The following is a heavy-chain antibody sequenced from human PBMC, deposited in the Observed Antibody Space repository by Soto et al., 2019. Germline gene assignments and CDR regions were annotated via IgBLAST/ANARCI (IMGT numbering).Heavy chain of an antibody. CDR1: GYTFTGYY. D-gene: IGHD4-4*01. Sequence: ASVKVSCKASGYTFTGYYMHWVRQAPGQGLEWMGWINPNSGGTNYAQKFQGWVTISADKFTGTAYMELTGLRSDDTAVYYCAGDPDSHYNDSHASSYPWGQGTLVTVSS. CDR2: INPNSGGT. V-gene: IGHV1-2*04. CDR3: AGDPDSHYNDSHASSYP. J-gene: IGHJ5*02.